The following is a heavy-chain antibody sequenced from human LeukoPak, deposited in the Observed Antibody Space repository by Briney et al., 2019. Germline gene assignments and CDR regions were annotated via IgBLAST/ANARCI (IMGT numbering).Heavy chain of an antibody. Sequence: AGRCLSLSQKAAGFNFGDYCMRWVRQDPGKWLGWVGFVSSKIFGATAEYAATVKGRFTMSRYDSKSIAYLQMNGLKIEDTAVYYCTRNFFDLLTGNFNYFDYWGQGNLVAVSS. CDR2: VSSKIFGATA. CDR1: GFNFGDYC. V-gene: IGHV3-49*04. D-gene: IGHD3-9*01. J-gene: IGHJ4*02. CDR3: TRNFFDLLTGNFNYFDY.